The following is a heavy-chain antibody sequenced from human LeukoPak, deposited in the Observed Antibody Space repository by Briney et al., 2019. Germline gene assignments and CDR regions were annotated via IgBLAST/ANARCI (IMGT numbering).Heavy chain of an antibody. J-gene: IGHJ4*02. V-gene: IGHV3-23*01. Sequence: EGSLRLSCAVSGFAFGSEAMSWVRQSPARGLEWVASISPGGGTTYYADSVKGRFTISRDNSKNILYLQMNSLRAEDTALYYCARVGYTDTWYSSPPFDYWGQGTLVTVSS. CDR3: ARVGYTDTWYSSPPFDY. CDR1: GFAFGSEA. CDR2: ISPGGGTT. D-gene: IGHD2-15*01.